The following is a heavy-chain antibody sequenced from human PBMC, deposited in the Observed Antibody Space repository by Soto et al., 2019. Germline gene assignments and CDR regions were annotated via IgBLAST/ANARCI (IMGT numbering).Heavy chain of an antibody. V-gene: IGHV3-48*02. CDR1: GFTFSSYS. CDR2: ISSSSSTI. Sequence: GGSLRLSCAASGFTFSSYSMNWVRQAPGKGLEWVSYISSSSSTIYYADSVKGRFTISRDNAKNSLYLQMNSLRDEDTAVYYCARDIVLMVYAIPSYGMDVWGQGTTVTVS. CDR3: ARDIVLMVYAIPSYGMDV. J-gene: IGHJ6*02. D-gene: IGHD2-8*01.